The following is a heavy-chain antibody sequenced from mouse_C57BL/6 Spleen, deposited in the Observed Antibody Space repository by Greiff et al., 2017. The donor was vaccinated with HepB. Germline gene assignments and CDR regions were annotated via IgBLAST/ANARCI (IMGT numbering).Heavy chain of an antibody. Sequence: QVQLQQPGAELVKPGASVKLSCKASGYTFTSYWMQWVKQRPGQGLEWIGEIDPSDSYTSYNQKFKGKATLTVDTSSSTAYMQLSSLTSEDSAVYYCARGDTYWYFDVWGTGTTVTVSS. CDR1: GYTFTSYW. J-gene: IGHJ1*03. CDR3: ARGDTYWYFDV. CDR2: IDPSDSYT. V-gene: IGHV1-50*01.